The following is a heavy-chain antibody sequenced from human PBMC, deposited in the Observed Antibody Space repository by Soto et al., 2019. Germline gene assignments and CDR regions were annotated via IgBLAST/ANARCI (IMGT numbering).Heavy chain of an antibody. CDR1: GHTFTELS. Sequence: QVQLVQSGAEVKRPGASVMVSCQISGHTFTELSIHWVRQAPGQGLEWVGWINTGNGDTKYSQKFQGRVTFTRDTSASTAYLDLDGLTSDDTSFYFCARGLTRLDYWGQGTLVTVSS. CDR2: INTGNGDT. D-gene: IGHD7-27*01. V-gene: IGHV1-3*04. CDR3: ARGLTRLDY. J-gene: IGHJ4*02.